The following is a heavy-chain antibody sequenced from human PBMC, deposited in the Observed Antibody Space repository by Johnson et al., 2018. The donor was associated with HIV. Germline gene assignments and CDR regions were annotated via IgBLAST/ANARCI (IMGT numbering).Heavy chain of an antibody. CDR1: GFPFDDFG. CDR3: ARVSGSGADYYDIMNDAFDI. CDR2: IHWTGGST. D-gene: IGHD3-22*01. J-gene: IGHJ3*02. Sequence: VQLVESGGGVVRPGGSLRLSCAASGFPFDDFGMGWVRQAPGKGLEWVSGIHWTGGSTGYAAAVKGRFTISIDNAKNSLYLQMNSLRGEDPALFYCARVSGSGADYYDIMNDAFDIWGQGTMVTVSS. V-gene: IGHV3-20*04.